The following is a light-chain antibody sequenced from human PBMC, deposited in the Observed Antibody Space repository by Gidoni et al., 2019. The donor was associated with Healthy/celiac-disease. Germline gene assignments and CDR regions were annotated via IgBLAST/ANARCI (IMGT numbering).Light chain of an antibody. Sequence: DIQLTQSPSFRSASVGDRVTITCRASQGSSSYLAWYQQKRRQAPTLLIYAASTLQSGVPSRCGGSGSGTEFPLTSSSLHHEDFATYYCQQLNSYPRTFGQGTKVEIK. V-gene: IGKV1-9*01. CDR3: QQLNSYPRT. J-gene: IGKJ1*01. CDR1: QGSSSY. CDR2: AAS.